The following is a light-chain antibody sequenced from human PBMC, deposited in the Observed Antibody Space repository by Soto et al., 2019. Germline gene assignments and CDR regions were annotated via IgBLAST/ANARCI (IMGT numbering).Light chain of an antibody. J-gene: IGLJ2*01. CDR1: SSDVGGYNY. V-gene: IGLV2-14*01. CDR3: SSYTGTSTLI. CDR2: EVS. Sequence: QSVLTQPASVSGSPGQSITISCTGTSSDVGGYNYVSWYQQHPGKAPKLMIYEVSNRPSGVSNRFSGSKSGNTASLTVSGLQAEAEADYYCSSYTGTSTLIFGGGTTLTVL.